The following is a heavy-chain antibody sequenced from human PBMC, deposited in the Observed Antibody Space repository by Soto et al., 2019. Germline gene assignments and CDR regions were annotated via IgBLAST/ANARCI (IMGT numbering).Heavy chain of an antibody. V-gene: IGHV3-30*18. CDR1: GFTFSSYG. D-gene: IGHD3-22*01. Sequence: QVQLVESGGGVVQPGRSLRLSCAASGFTFSSYGMHWVRQAPGKGLEWVAVISYDGSNKYYADSVKGRFTISRDNSKNTLYLQMNSLRAEDTAVYYCAKDGPYDSSGYFVSDYYGMDVWGQGTTVTVSS. J-gene: IGHJ6*02. CDR3: AKDGPYDSSGYFVSDYYGMDV. CDR2: ISYDGSNK.